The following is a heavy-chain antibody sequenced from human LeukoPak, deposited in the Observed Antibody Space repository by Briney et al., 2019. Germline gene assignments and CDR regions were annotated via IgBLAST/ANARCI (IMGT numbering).Heavy chain of an antibody. Sequence: SVKVSCKASGGTFSSYAISWVQQAPGQGLEWMGGIIPIFGTANYAQKFQGRVTITADESTSTAYIELSSLRSEDTAVYYCARGSYGLESVFDYWGQGTLVTVSS. CDR3: ARGSYGLESVFDY. D-gene: IGHD3-3*01. V-gene: IGHV1-69*13. J-gene: IGHJ4*02. CDR1: GGTFSSYA. CDR2: IIPIFGTA.